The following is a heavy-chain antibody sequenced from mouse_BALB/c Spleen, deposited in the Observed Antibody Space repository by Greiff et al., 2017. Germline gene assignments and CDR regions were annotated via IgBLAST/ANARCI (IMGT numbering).Heavy chain of an antibody. CDR3: TREGYYGNYAWFAY. CDR1: GFTSSSYT. Sequence: EVQLVESGGGLVKPGGSLKLSCAASGFTSSSYTMSWVRQTPEKRLEWVATISSGGSYTYYPDSVKGRFTISRDNAKNTLYLQMSSLKSEDTAMYYCTREGYYGNYAWFAYWGQGTLVTVSA. CDR2: ISSGGSYT. D-gene: IGHD2-1*01. J-gene: IGHJ3*01. V-gene: IGHV5-6-4*01.